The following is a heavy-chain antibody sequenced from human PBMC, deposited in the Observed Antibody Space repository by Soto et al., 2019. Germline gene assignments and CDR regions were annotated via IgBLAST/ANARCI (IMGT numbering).Heavy chain of an antibody. CDR3: ARDPSAYYYDSSGYEDY. Sequence: QVQLVESGGGVVQPGRSLRLSCAASGFTFSSYGMHWVRQAPGKGLEWVAVIWYDGSNKYYADSVKGRFAISRDNSKNTLYLQMNSLRAEDTAVYYCARDPSAYYYDSSGYEDYWGQGTLVTVSS. D-gene: IGHD3-22*01. J-gene: IGHJ4*02. CDR1: GFTFSSYG. V-gene: IGHV3-33*01. CDR2: IWYDGSNK.